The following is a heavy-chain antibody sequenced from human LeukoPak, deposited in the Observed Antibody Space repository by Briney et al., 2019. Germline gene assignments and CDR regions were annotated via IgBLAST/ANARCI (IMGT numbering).Heavy chain of an antibody. CDR3: AKVLAGYSYGSYDY. V-gene: IGHV3-23*01. CDR1: GFTFNTYA. D-gene: IGHD5-18*01. CDR2: VSASGDNT. Sequence: GGSLRLSCAASGFTFNTYAMAWVRQAPGKGLEWVSTVSASGDNTYYVDSVKGRFAISRDNSKSTLSLQMNSLRNEDTGVYYCAKVLAGYSYGSYDYWGQGTLVTVSS. J-gene: IGHJ4*02.